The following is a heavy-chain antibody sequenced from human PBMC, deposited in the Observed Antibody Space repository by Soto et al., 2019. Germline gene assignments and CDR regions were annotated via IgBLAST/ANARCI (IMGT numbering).Heavy chain of an antibody. D-gene: IGHD3-10*01. Sequence: QVQLVQSGAEVKKPGASVKVSCKASGYTFTNYAISWVRQAPGQGLEWMGWISAYNGNTKYAQKHQGRVTMTTDTATSSASMDLRSLISDDTAGYYCARAWCGDFVYYFDYWGQGTLVTVSS. CDR1: GYTFTNYA. J-gene: IGHJ4*02. CDR2: ISAYNGNT. CDR3: ARAWCGDFVYYFDY. V-gene: IGHV1-18*01.